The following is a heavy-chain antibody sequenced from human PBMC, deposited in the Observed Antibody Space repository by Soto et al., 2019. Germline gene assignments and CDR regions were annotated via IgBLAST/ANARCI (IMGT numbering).Heavy chain of an antibody. CDR2: ISSNGGST. J-gene: IGHJ5*02. V-gene: IGHV3-64D*08. Sequence: PGGSLRLSCSASGFTFSSYAMHWVRQAPGKGLEYVSAISSNGGSTYYADSVKGRFTISRDNSKNTLYLQMSSLRAEDTAVYYCMKDRYSSSWYWFDPWGQGTLVTVSS. CDR3: MKDRYSSSWYWFDP. CDR1: GFTFSSYA. D-gene: IGHD6-13*01.